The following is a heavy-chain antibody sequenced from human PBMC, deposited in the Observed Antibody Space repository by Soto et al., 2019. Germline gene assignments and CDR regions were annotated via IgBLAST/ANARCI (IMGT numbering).Heavy chain of an antibody. V-gene: IGHV4-31*03. CDR2: IYYSGST. Sequence: SETLSLTCTVSGGSISSGGYYWSWIRQHPGKGLEWIGYIYYSGSTYYNPSLKSRVTISVDTSKNQFSLKLSSVTAADTAVYYCARREDGDYGDFLYCFDYWGQGTLVTVSS. D-gene: IGHD4-17*01. CDR3: ARREDGDYGDFLYCFDY. CDR1: GGSISSGGYY. J-gene: IGHJ4*02.